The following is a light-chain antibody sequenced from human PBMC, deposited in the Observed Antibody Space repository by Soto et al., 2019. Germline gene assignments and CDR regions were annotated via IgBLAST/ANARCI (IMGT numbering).Light chain of an antibody. J-gene: IGKJ1*01. V-gene: IGKV3-20*01. Sequence: EIVLTQSPGTLSLSPGERATLSCRASQSVSSSYLAWYQQKPGQATRLLIYGASSRATGIPDRFSGSGSGTEFTLTISSLQPEDFAVYYCQQYGSWPRTFGQGTKVEIK. CDR3: QQYGSWPRT. CDR2: GAS. CDR1: QSVSSSY.